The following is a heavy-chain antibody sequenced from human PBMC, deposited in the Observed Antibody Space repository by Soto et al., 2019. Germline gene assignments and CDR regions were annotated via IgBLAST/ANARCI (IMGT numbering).Heavy chain of an antibody. CDR3: VKDWTGDTCPCMDV. CDR2: ISGSDDST. V-gene: IGHV3-23*01. CDR1: GFTFNNYA. D-gene: IGHD2-8*02. J-gene: IGHJ6*01. Sequence: VQLLESGGGLVQPGGSLRLSCAASGFTFNNYAMTWVRQAPGKGLEWVSTISGSDDSTYYADSVKSRLTISRDNSKNALYLQMSSLRAEDTALYYCVKDWTGDTCPCMDVWGQGTTVTVSS.